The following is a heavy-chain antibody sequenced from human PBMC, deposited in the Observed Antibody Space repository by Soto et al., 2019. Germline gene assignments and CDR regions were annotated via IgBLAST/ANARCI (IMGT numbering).Heavy chain of an antibody. CDR3: AAAGPGGVVAYYYYYGMDV. Sequence: LRLSCAASGFTFSSYSMNWVRQAPGKGLEWVSSISSSSSYIYYADSVKGRFTISRDNAKNSLYLQMNSLRAEDTAVYYCAAAGPGGVVAYYYYYGMDVWGQGTTVTVSS. CDR1: GFTFSSYS. V-gene: IGHV3-21*01. CDR2: ISSSSSYI. D-gene: IGHD2-15*01. J-gene: IGHJ6*02.